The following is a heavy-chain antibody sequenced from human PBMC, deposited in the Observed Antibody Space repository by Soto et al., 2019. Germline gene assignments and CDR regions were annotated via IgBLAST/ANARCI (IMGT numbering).Heavy chain of an antibody. Sequence: SVKVSCKASGGTFSSYAISWVRQAPGQGLEWMGGIIPIFGTANYAQKFQGRVTITADESTSTAYMELSSLRSEDTAVYYCAKDASGGYDYEYWFDPWGQGTLVTVSS. J-gene: IGHJ5*02. CDR3: AKDASGGYDYEYWFDP. CDR1: GGTFSSYA. CDR2: IIPIFGTA. V-gene: IGHV1-69*13. D-gene: IGHD5-12*01.